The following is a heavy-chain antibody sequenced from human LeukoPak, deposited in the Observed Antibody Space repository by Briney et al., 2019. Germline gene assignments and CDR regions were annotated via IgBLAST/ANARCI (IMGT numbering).Heavy chain of an antibody. V-gene: IGHV1-2*02. J-gene: IGHJ4*02. D-gene: IGHD1-26*01. CDR2: INSNSGAR. CDR1: GYTFNGYY. CDR3: ARGRGGATTGLDH. Sequence: ASVKVSCKASGYTFNGYYMHWVRQAPGQGLESMGWINSNSGARNYAQRFQGRVTMSRDTSINTAYMELSRRTSDDTAVYYCARGRGGATTGLDHWGQGALVTVSS.